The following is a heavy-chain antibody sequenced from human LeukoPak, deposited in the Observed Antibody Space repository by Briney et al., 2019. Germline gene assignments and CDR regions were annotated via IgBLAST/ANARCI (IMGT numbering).Heavy chain of an antibody. CDR3: ARGTITMVRGVITR. Sequence: ASVKGSCKASGYTFTGYYMHWVRQAPGQGLEWMGRINPNSGGTNYAQKFQGRVTMTRDTSISTAYMELSRLRSDDTAVYYCARGTITMVRGVITRWGQGTLVTVSS. V-gene: IGHV1-2*02. J-gene: IGHJ4*02. CDR2: INPNSGGT. D-gene: IGHD3-10*01. CDR1: GYTFTGYY.